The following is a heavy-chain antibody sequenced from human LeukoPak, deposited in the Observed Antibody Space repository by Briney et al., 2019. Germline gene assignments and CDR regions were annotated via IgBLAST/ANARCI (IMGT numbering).Heavy chain of an antibody. CDR1: GFPFSSYG. Sequence: GGSLRLSCAASGFPFSSYGTHWVRQAPGKGLESVAVIWHDASNTYYVESVRGRFTTSRDNSKNMLYLQLNSLRAEDTAVYYSARAGPEGFGVDVWGQGTTVIVSS. V-gene: IGHV3-33*01. J-gene: IGHJ6*02. CDR2: IWHDASNT. CDR3: ARAGPEGFGVDV.